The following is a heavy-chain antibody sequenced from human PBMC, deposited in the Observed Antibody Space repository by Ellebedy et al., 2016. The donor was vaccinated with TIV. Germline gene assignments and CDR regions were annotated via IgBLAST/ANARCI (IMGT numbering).Heavy chain of an antibody. CDR1: GFTFNIYW. V-gene: IGHV3-7*01. CDR3: AREEVVVHAFDI. J-gene: IGHJ3*02. Sequence: GGSLRLSCTASGFTFNIYWMTWVRQAPGKGLEWVANIKQDGSEEYYVDSVKGRFTISRDNAKNSLHLQMNSLRAEDTAVYYCAREEVVVHAFDIWGQGTMVTVSS. D-gene: IGHD3-22*01. CDR2: IKQDGSEE.